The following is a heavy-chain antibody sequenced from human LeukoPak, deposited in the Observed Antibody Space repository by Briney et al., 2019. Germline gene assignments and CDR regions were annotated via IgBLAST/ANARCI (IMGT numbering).Heavy chain of an antibody. CDR3: ARGLPNWNYEA. Sequence: GGSLRLSCAASGFTFSSYAMSWVRQAPGKGLEWVSAISGSGGSTYYADSVKGRFTISRDNAKNSLYLQMNSLRAEDTAVYYCARGLPNWNYEAWGQGTLVTVSS. D-gene: IGHD1-7*01. V-gene: IGHV3-23*01. CDR2: ISGSGGST. CDR1: GFTFSSYA. J-gene: IGHJ5*02.